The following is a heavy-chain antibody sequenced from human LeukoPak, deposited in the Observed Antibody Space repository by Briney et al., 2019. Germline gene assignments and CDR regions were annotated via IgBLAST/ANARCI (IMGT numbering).Heavy chain of an antibody. Sequence: GGSLRLSCTASGFSLSTYTMNWVRQAPGKGLEWASGITGNGGTTYYADSVKGRFTISRDNSKNTVYLQMNSLRAEDTAVYYCANDLGWIQLNLGRGQGTLVTVSS. V-gene: IGHV3-23*01. CDR3: ANDLGWIQLNLG. J-gene: IGHJ4*02. CDR2: ITGNGGTT. CDR1: GFSLSTYT. D-gene: IGHD5-18*01.